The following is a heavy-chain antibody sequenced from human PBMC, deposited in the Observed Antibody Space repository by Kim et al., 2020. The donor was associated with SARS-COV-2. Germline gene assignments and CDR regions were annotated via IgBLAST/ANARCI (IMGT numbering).Heavy chain of an antibody. CDR2: ILRSGERT. CDR3: AKDREDDGDYCFDH. V-gene: IGHV3-23*01. Sequence: GGSLRLSCAASGFTFSNYVMSWVRQAPGKGLEWVSGILRSGERTYYADSVKGRFTISRDNSKNTLYLQMNSLRVGDTAIYYCAKDREDDGDYCFDHWGQGTLVTVSS. CDR1: GFTFSNYV. D-gene: IGHD4-17*01. J-gene: IGHJ4*02.